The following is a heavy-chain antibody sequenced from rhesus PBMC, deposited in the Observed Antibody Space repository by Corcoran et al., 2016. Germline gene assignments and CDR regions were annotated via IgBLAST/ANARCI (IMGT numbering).Heavy chain of an antibody. V-gene: IGHV4-169*02. Sequence: QLQLQESGPGLVKPSETLSVTCAVSGGSISSSYWSWIRQAPGKGLEGIGYIYGSGSSTNYNPSLKSRVTLSVDTSKNQLSLKLSSVTAADTAVYYCASGGIAAAKQFDYWGQGVLVTVSS. D-gene: IGHD6-25*01. CDR1: GGSISSSY. CDR2: IYGSGSST. J-gene: IGHJ4*01. CDR3: ASGGIAAAKQFDY.